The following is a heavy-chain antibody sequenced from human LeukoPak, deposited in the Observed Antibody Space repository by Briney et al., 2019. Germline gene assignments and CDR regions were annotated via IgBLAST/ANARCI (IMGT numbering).Heavy chain of an antibody. CDR3: ARERRRYCSGGSCYIFDY. Sequence: SVKVSCKASGGTFTSYAISWVRQAPGQGLEWMGGIIPIFGTANYAQKFQGRVTITTDQSASTAYMELSSLRSKDTSLYFCARERRRYCSGGSCYIFDYWGQRTLVTVSS. CDR2: IIPIFGTA. J-gene: IGHJ4*02. V-gene: IGHV1-69*05. D-gene: IGHD2-15*01. CDR1: GGTFTSYA.